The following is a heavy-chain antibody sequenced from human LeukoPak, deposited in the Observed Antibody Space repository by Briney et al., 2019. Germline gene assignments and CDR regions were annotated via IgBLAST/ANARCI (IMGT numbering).Heavy chain of an antibody. J-gene: IGHJ4*02. CDR2: IYHSGST. CDR3: ARDGYSGNDGL. V-gene: IGHV4-59*01. D-gene: IGHD5-12*01. Sequence: SETPSLTCTVSGGSISTYYWGWIRQPPGKGLEWIGYIYHSGSTKYNPSLKSRVTISVDTSKNQFSLKLSSVTAADTAVYYCARDGYSGNDGLWGQGTLVTVSS. CDR1: GGSISTYY.